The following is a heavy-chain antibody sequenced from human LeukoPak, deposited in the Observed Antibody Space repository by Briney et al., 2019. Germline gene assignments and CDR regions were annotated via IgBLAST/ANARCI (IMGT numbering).Heavy chain of an antibody. CDR2: IKSKTDGGTT. CDR3: TTDPPNYYDSSGPVP. V-gene: IGHV3-15*01. Sequence: PGGSLRLSCAASGFTFSNAWMSWVRQAPGKGLEWVGRIKSKTDGGTTDYAAPVKGRFTISRDDSKNTLYQQMNSLKTEDTAVYYCTTDPPNYYDSSGPVPWGQGTLVTVSS. CDR1: GFTFSNAW. J-gene: IGHJ5*02. D-gene: IGHD3-22*01.